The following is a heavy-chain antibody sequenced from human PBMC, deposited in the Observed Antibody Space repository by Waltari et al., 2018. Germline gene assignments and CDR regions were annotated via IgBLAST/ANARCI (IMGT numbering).Heavy chain of an antibody. V-gene: IGHV3-30*02. D-gene: IGHD1-26*01. J-gene: IGHJ5*02. CDR3: AKGSGSYEGFDP. CDR2: IRYDGSNK. CDR1: GFTFSGFG. Sequence: RLVGSGGGVVQPGGSLRLSCAPSGFTFSGFGMHWVRQAPGKGLEWVTFIRYDGSNKYYADSVKGRFIISRENSKNTVYLQMNSLRPEDAAVYYCAKGSGSYEGFDPWGQGTLVTVSS.